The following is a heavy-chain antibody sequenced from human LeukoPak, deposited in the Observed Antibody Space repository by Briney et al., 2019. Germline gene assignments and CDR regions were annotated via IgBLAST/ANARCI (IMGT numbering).Heavy chain of an antibody. Sequence: SETLSLTCTVSGGSISGYYWSWIRQPPGKGLEWIGYIYYSGSTNYNPSLKSRVTISVDTSKNQFSLKLSSVTAADTAVYYCARGYYYDSSGFPVDYWGQGTLVTVSS. CDR3: ARGYYYDSSGFPVDY. D-gene: IGHD3-22*01. V-gene: IGHV4-59*01. CDR1: GGSISGYY. J-gene: IGHJ4*02. CDR2: IYYSGST.